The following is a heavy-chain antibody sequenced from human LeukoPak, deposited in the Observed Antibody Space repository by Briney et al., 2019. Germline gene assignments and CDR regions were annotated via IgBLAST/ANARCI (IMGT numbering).Heavy chain of an antibody. CDR1: GYTFTGYY. Sequence: ASVKVSCKASGYTFTGYYMHWVRQAPGQGLEWMGWINPNSGGTNYAQKFQGRVTMTRDTSISTAYMELSRLRSDDTAVYYCARDSGVGFLEWLSYDYYMDVWGKGTTVTVSS. D-gene: IGHD3-3*01. V-gene: IGHV1-2*02. J-gene: IGHJ6*03. CDR3: ARDSGVGFLEWLSYDYYMDV. CDR2: INPNSGGT.